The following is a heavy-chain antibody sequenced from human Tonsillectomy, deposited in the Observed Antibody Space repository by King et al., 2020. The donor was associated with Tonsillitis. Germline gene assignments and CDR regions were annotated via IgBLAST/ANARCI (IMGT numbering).Heavy chain of an antibody. D-gene: IGHD5-24*01. J-gene: IGHJ4*02. V-gene: IGHV3-9*01. CDR1: GFTFDDYA. CDR2: ISWNIVRI. Sequence: DVQLVESGGGLVQPGRSLRLSCAAAGFTFDDYAMHWVRQAPGEGLEWVAGISWNIVRIGYADSVKGRFTISRDNAKNSLYLQMNSLRAEDTALYFCAKDTIGGDGYNFHYWGQGTLVTVSS. CDR3: AKDTIGGDGYNFHY.